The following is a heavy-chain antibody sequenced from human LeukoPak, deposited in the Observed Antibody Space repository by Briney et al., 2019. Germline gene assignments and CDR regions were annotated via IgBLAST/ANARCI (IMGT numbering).Heavy chain of an antibody. J-gene: IGHJ4*02. CDR2: IKQDGSEN. CDR1: GYTISSDW. CDR3: ARDGRHGVSVSDY. Sequence: PGGSLRLSCAASGYTISSDWMSGVRHAPPKRLQWVTTIKQDGSENYYVDSVKGRFTISRDNAKNSLYLQLNSLRAEDTAVYYCARDGRHGVSVSDYWGQGTLVTVSS. D-gene: IGHD2-8*01. V-gene: IGHV3-7*01.